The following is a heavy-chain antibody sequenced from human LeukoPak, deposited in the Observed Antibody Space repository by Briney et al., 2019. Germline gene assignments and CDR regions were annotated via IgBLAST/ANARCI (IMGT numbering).Heavy chain of an antibody. CDR1: GFTFSSYG. Sequence: GGSLRLSCAASGFTFSSYGMHWVRQAPGKGLEWVAVISYDGSNKYYADSVKGRFTISRHNSKNTLYLQMNSLRAEDTAVYYCAKVGYYGSGSYYDYLGQGTLVTVSS. V-gene: IGHV3-30*18. J-gene: IGHJ4*02. CDR2: ISYDGSNK. D-gene: IGHD3-10*01. CDR3: AKVGYYGSGSYYDY.